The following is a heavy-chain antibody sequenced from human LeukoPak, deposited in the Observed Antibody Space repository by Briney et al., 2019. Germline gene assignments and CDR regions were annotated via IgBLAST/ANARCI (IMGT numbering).Heavy chain of an antibody. D-gene: IGHD2-2*01. V-gene: IGHV3-23*01. CDR1: GLTFSSYA. J-gene: IGHJ4*02. Sequence: PGGSLRLSCAASGLTFSSYAMSWVRQAPGKGLEWVSAIIGSGGSTYYADSVKGRFTISRDNSKNTLYLQMNSLRAEDTAVYYCVRGYCSSTSCYARFGYWGQGTLVTVSS. CDR2: IIGSGGST. CDR3: VRGYCSSTSCYARFGY.